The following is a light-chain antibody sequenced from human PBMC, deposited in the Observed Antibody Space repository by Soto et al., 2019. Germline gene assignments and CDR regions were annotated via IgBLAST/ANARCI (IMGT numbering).Light chain of an antibody. Sequence: DIQMTQSPSTLSGSVGDRFTMTCRASQTISSWLAWYQQNPGKAPKLLIYKASTLKSGVPSRFSGSGSGTEFTLTISSLQPDDFATYYCQHYNSYSEAFGQGTKVDIK. V-gene: IGKV1-5*03. CDR1: QTISSW. CDR3: QHYNSYSEA. CDR2: KAS. J-gene: IGKJ1*01.